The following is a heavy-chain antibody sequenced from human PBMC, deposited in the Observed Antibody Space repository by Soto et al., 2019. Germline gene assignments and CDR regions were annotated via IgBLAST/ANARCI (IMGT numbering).Heavy chain of an antibody. CDR3: ARGWFGPDV. V-gene: IGHV3-74*01. CDR1: EFTFSGRS. D-gene: IGHD3-10*01. Sequence: EVQLVESGGGLVQPGGSLRLSCAASEFTFSGRSVHWVRQAPGKGLVWVSGIDKVGTDSTYADSVKGRFTSSRDNAKNTVYLQMNRLRVEDTAVHYCARGWFGPDVWGKGTTVTVSS. J-gene: IGHJ6*03. CDR2: IDKVGTDS.